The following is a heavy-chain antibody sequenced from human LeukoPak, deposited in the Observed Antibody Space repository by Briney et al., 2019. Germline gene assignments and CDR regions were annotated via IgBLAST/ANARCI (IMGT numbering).Heavy chain of an antibody. Sequence: SETLSLTCTVSGGSISSYYWSWIRQPPGKGLEWIGYIYYSGSTNYNPSLKSRVTISVDTSKNQFSLKLSSVTAADTAVYYCARSRYSSGWYGNGAFDIWGQGTMVTVSS. CDR1: GGSISSYY. D-gene: IGHD6-19*01. CDR3: ARSRYSSGWYGNGAFDI. J-gene: IGHJ3*02. V-gene: IGHV4-59*01. CDR2: IYYSGST.